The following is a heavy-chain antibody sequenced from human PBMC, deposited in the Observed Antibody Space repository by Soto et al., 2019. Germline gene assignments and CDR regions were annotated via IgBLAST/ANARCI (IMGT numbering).Heavy chain of an antibody. V-gene: IGHV4-39*01. D-gene: IGHD2-8*01. CDR1: GGSINNNYYY. CDR3: AIYSTSSGWIDP. Sequence: SETLSLTCSVSGGSINNNYYYWGWVRQPPGKGLEWIGSVSFTGTTYYSPSLKSRVTTSIDTSRNQFSLKLTSVTAADTAVYFCAIYSTSSGWIDPWGQGTLVTVSS. CDR2: VSFTGTT. J-gene: IGHJ5*02.